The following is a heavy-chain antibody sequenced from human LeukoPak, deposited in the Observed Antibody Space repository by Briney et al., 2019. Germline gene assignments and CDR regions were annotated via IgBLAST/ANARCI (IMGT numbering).Heavy chain of an antibody. J-gene: IGHJ4*02. CDR1: GGSFSGYY. CDR3: ARDRRPRTYYYGSGGPHYFDY. D-gene: IGHD3-10*01. Sequence: SETLSLTCAVYGGSFSGYYWSWIRQPPGKGLEWIGEINHSESTNYNPSLKSRVTISLDMSKNQFSLKLSSVTAADTAVYYCARDRRPRTYYYGSGGPHYFDYWGQGTLVTVSS. CDR2: INHSEST. V-gene: IGHV4-34*01.